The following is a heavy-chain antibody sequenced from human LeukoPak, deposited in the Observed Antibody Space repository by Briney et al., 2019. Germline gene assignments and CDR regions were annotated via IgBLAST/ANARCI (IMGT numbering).Heavy chain of an antibody. CDR1: GYTFTSYG. CDR3: AQGRLGSGWYVLHY. CDR2: ISAYNGNT. J-gene: IGHJ4*02. Sequence: ASVKVSCKASGYTFTSYGISWVRQAPGQGLEWMGWISAYNGNTNYAQKLQGRVTMTTDTSTSTAYMELRSLRSDDTAVYYCAQGRLGSGWYVLHYWGQGTLVTVPS. D-gene: IGHD6-19*01. V-gene: IGHV1-18*01.